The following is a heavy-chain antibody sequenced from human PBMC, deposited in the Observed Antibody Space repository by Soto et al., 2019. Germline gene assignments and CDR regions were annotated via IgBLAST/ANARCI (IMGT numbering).Heavy chain of an antibody. J-gene: IGHJ6*02. Sequence: GGSLRLSCAASGFTFSSYEMNWVRQAPGKGLEWVSYISSSGSTIYYADSVKGRFTISRDNAKNSLYLQMNSLRAEDTAVYYCARATTVTQRYYYYGMDVWGQGTTVTVSS. CDR3: ARATTVTQRYYYYGMDV. CDR1: GFTFSSYE. D-gene: IGHD4-4*01. V-gene: IGHV3-48*03. CDR2: ISSSGSTI.